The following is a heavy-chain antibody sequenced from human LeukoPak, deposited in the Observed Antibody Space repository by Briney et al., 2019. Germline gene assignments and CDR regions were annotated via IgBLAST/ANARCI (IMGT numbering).Heavy chain of an antibody. CDR3: ARDLRGGSSSRVDWFDP. CDR2: IIPIFGTA. V-gene: IGHV1-69*05. D-gene: IGHD6-6*01. J-gene: IGHJ5*02. Sequence: VASVKVSCKASGGTFSSYAISWVRQAPGQGLELMGGIIPIFGTANYAQKFQGRVTITTDESTSTAYMELSSLRSEDTAVYYCARDLRGGSSSRVDWFDPWGQGTLVTVSS. CDR1: GGTFSSYA.